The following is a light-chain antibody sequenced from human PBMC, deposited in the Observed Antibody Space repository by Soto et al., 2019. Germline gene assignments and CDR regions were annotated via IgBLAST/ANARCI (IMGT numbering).Light chain of an antibody. V-gene: IGKV1-39*01. CDR3: QQSYSTPLIFT. Sequence: DIQMTQSPSSLSASVGDRVTITCRASQSISSYLNWYQQKPGKAPKLLIYAASSLQSGVPSRFSGCVSGTDFTLTISSLQPEDFATYYCQQSYSTPLIFTFGPGTKVDIK. CDR2: AAS. CDR1: QSISSY. J-gene: IGKJ3*01.